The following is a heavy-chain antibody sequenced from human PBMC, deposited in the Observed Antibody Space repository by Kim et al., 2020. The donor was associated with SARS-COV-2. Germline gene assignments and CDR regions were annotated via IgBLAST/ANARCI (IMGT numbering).Heavy chain of an antibody. CDR1: GFTFSNAW. J-gene: IGHJ6*02. V-gene: IGHV3-15*01. CDR2: IKSKTDGGTT. D-gene: IGHD6-19*01. CDR3: TTFPAVAGTWHPYRYYYYGMDV. Sequence: GGSLRLSCAASGFTFSNAWMSWVRQAPGKGLEWVGRIKSKTDGGTTDYAAPVKGRFTISRDDSKNTLYLQMNSLKTEDTAVYYCTTFPAVAGTWHPYRYYYYGMDVWGQGTTVTVSS.